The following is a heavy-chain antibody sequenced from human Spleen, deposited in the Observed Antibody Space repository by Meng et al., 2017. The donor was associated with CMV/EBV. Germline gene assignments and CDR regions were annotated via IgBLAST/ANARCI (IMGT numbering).Heavy chain of an antibody. D-gene: IGHD1-14*01. CDR3: AGIRYQPYYFDY. CDR1: GYTFTSYY. V-gene: IGHV1-46*01. Sequence: ASVKVSCKASGYTFTSYYMHWVRQAPGQGLEWMGIINPSGGSTSYAQKFQGRVTMTRDTSTSTVYMELSSLRSEDTAVYYCAGIRYQPYYFDYWGQGTLVTVSS. CDR2: INPSGGST. J-gene: IGHJ4*02.